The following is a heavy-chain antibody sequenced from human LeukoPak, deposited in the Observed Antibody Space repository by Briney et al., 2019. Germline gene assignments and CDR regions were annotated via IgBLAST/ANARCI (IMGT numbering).Heavy chain of an antibody. CDR2: IYPHDYDT. V-gene: IGHV5-51*01. D-gene: IGHD2/OR15-2a*01. CDR3: VRQVSSYFGSAKGYYGMDV. CDR1: GFNFVHTW. J-gene: IGHJ6*02. Sequence: WESLKIFFHSSGFNFVHTWIGLGRQMSRKGLGWILLIYPHDYDTKYDPSFHGLVTVSADQSISTAYLQWSSLKASDTAVYYCVRQVSSYFGSAKGYYGMDVWGQGTTVIVSS.